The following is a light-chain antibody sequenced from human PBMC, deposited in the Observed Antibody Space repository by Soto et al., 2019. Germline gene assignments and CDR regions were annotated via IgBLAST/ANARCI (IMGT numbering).Light chain of an antibody. Sequence: QSALTQPASVSGSPGQSITISCTGTSSDVGSYNLVSWYQQHPGKAPKLMIYDDNRRPSGVSDRFSGSKSGNTASLTISGIQAEDEADYYCCSYAGSSTYVFGTGTKVTVL. V-gene: IGLV2-23*01. CDR3: CSYAGSSTYV. CDR1: SSDVGSYNL. J-gene: IGLJ1*01. CDR2: DDN.